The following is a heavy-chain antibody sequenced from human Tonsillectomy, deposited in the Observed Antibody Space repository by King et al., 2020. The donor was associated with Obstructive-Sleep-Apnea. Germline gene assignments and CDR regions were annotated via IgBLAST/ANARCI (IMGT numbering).Heavy chain of an antibody. J-gene: IGHJ4*02. V-gene: IGHV3-33*01. D-gene: IGHD1-1*01. CDR1: GFTFTDYG. Sequence: EQLVQSGGGVVQPGRSLRLSCKTYGFTFTDYGIHWVRQAPGKGLEWVAEIWYDVTNKQYADFVKGRFVISRDRSQNTVYLQMNSLRAEDTAVYYCARGENWNDDPTFDYWGQGTLVTVSS. CDR3: ARGENWNDDPTFDY. CDR2: IWYDVTNK.